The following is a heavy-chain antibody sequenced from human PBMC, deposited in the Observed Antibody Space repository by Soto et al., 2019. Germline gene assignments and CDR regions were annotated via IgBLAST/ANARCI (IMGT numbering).Heavy chain of an antibody. CDR1: GYVFISYG. J-gene: IGHJ5*02. Sequence: QVQLVQSGAEVKKPGASVKVSCKASGYVFISYGISWVRQAPGQGLEWMGWISRHNGKTHYAQKFQGRVTMTTDASTSTAQMELRSLRSDDTAVYYCVRDLDGSGSYYTYHWGQGTLVTVSS. CDR2: ISRHNGKT. D-gene: IGHD3-10*01. CDR3: VRDLDGSGSYYTYH. V-gene: IGHV1-18*01.